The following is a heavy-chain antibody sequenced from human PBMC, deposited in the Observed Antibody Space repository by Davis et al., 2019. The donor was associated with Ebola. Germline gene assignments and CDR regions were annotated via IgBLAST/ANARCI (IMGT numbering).Heavy chain of an antibody. D-gene: IGHD4-17*01. CDR3: ARGSTVTGIWYFDL. CDR2: VKSDGSST. Sequence: GESLKISCAASSFSFRSYWIHWVRQVPGKGLVWVAYVKSDGSSTKYADSVKGRFTISRDNAKNTVYLEMNSLRTEDTAMYYCARGSTVTGIWYFDLWGRGNLVTVSS. CDR1: SFSFRSYW. V-gene: IGHV3-74*03. J-gene: IGHJ2*01.